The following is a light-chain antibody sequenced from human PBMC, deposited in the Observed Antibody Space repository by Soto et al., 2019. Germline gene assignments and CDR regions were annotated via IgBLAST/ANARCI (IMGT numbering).Light chain of an antibody. J-gene: IGKJ1*01. V-gene: IGKV1-12*01. CDR3: QQANSFPPWT. CDR1: QGISSG. CDR2: AAS. Sequence: DIQMTQSPSSVSASVGDRVTITCRASQGISSGLAWYQQKPGKAPKLLIYAASSLQSGVPSRFSGSGSGTDFTLTINSLQPEDFATYYCQQANSFPPWTFGQGTKVEIK.